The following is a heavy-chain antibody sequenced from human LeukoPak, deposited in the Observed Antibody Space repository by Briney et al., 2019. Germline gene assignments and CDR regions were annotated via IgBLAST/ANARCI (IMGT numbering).Heavy chain of an antibody. V-gene: IGHV4-59*12. CDR1: GGSISSYY. D-gene: IGHD3-22*01. CDR3: ARVNYYDSSGYQPLIDY. J-gene: IGHJ4*02. CDR2: IYYSGST. Sequence: SETLSLTCTVSGGSISSYYWSWIRQPPGKGLEWIGYIYYSGSTNYNPSLKSRVTISVDTSKNQFSLKLSSVTAADTAVYYCARVNYYDSSGYQPLIDYWGQGTLVTVSS.